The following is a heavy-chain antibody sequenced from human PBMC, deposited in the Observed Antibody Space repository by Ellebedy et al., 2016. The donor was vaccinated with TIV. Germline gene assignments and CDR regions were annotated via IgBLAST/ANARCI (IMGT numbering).Heavy chain of an antibody. CDR2: ISYSGDLM. V-gene: IGHV3-11*01. D-gene: IGHD6-13*01. CDR1: GFTFSGYY. J-gene: IGHJ4*02. Sequence: PGGSLRLSCAASGFTFSGYYMSWFRQAPGKGPEWVSYISYSGDLMYYADSVKGRFTTSRDNAGNSLYLQMNSLRAEDTAVYYCARLGVIAAAGASDDWGQGTLVIVSS. CDR3: ARLGVIAAAGASDD.